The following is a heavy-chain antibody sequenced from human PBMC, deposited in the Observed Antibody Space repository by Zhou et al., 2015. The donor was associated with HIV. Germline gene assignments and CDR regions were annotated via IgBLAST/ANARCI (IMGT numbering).Heavy chain of an antibody. V-gene: IGHV1-69*06. CDR1: RYTFSAYS. CDR2: ITPILGTT. CDR3: ARDRGGATRPDWRYFDL. Sequence: QVQLVQSGAEVKKPGASVTVSCEASRYTFSAYSISWVRQAPGQGLEWMGVITPILGTTKYAQKFQGRLTFSADRSTSTAYMELRSLRSEDTAVYYCARDRGGATRPDWRYFDLWGRGTLVIVSS. J-gene: IGHJ2*01. D-gene: IGHD6-6*01.